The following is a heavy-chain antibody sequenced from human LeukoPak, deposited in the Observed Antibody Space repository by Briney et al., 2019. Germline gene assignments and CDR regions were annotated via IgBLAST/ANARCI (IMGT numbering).Heavy chain of an antibody. J-gene: IGHJ4*02. Sequence: GGSLRLSCAASGFTFSSYAMSWVRQAPGKGLEWVSAISGSGGSTYYADSVKGRFTISRDDSKNTLYLQMNSLRAEDTAVYYCAKDPLYDSSGYLYYFDYWGQGTLVTVSS. D-gene: IGHD3-22*01. CDR1: GFTFSSYA. CDR2: ISGSGGST. V-gene: IGHV3-23*01. CDR3: AKDPLYDSSGYLYYFDY.